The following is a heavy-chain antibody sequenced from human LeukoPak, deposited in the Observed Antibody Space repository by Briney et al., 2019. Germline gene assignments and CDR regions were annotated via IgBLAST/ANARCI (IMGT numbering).Heavy chain of an antibody. V-gene: IGHV4-61*02. CDR1: GGSISSSSYY. J-gene: IGHJ4*02. CDR3: ARGWYYDSSGYYWTPFDY. Sequence: SETLSLTCTVSGGSISSSSYYWSWIRQPAGKGLEWIGRIYTSGSTNYNPSLKSRVTMSVDTSKNQFSLKLSSVTAADTAVYYCARGWYYDSSGYYWTPFDYWGQGTLVTVSS. CDR2: IYTSGST. D-gene: IGHD3-22*01.